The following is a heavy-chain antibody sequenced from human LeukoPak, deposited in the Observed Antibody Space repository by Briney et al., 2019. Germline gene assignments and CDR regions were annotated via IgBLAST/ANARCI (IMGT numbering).Heavy chain of an antibody. CDR2: INPSGGST. CDR3: ARVRIAARRGYYYYGMDV. CDR1: GYAFTSYY. D-gene: IGHD6-6*01. J-gene: IGHJ6*02. Sequence: ASVKVSCKASGYAFTSYYMHWVRQAPGQGLKWMGIINPSGGSTSYAQKFQGRVTMTRDTSTSTVYMELSSLRSEDTAVYYCARVRIAARRGYYYYGMDVWGQGTTVTVSS. V-gene: IGHV1-46*01.